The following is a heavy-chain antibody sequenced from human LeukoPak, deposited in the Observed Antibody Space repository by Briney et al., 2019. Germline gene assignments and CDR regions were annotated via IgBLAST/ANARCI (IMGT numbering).Heavy chain of an antibody. V-gene: IGHV1-18*01. CDR3: ARGTTRVVDLYLALTTVVALDY. Sequence: ASVKVSCKASGYTFTNYGISWVRQAPGQGLEWMGWISAYNGNTNYAQKPQGRVTMTTDTSTSTAYMELRSLRSDDTAVYYCARGTTRVVDLYLALTTVVALDYWGQGTLVTVSS. CDR2: ISAYNGNT. J-gene: IGHJ4*02. D-gene: IGHD4-11*01. CDR1: GYTFTNYG.